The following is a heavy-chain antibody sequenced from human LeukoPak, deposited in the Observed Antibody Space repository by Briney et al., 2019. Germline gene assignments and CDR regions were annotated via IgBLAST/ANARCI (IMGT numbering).Heavy chain of an antibody. Sequence: PGGSLRLSCAASGFTVSSNYMSWVRQAPGKGLEWVSVIYSGGSTYYADSVKGRFTISRDNSKNTLYLQMNSLRAEDTAVYYCARDLKRRYYDSSGSLDYWGQGTLVTVSS. V-gene: IGHV3-66*01. CDR1: GFTVSSNY. D-gene: IGHD3-22*01. CDR3: ARDLKRRYYDSSGSLDY. J-gene: IGHJ4*02. CDR2: IYSGGST.